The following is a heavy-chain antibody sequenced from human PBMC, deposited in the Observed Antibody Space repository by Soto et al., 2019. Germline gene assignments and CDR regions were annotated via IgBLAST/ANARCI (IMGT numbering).Heavy chain of an antibody. CDR2: ISSSSSTI. CDR1: GFTFSSYS. J-gene: IGHJ5*02. CDR3: AQDTAMAKSNWFDP. Sequence: PGGSLRLSCAASGFTFSSYSMNWVRQAPGKGLEWVSYISSSSSTIYYADSVKGRFTISRDNAKNSLYLQMNSLRDEDTAVYYCAQDTAMAKSNWFDPWGQGTLVTVSS. D-gene: IGHD5-18*01. V-gene: IGHV3-48*02.